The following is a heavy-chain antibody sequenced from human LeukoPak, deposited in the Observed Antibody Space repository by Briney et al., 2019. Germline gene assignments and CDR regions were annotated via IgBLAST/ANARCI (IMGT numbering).Heavy chain of an antibody. D-gene: IGHD2-15*01. CDR2: LYYSGST. Sequence: SETLSLTCTVSGYSISGYYWSWIRQPPGKSLEWIGYLYYSGSTTYNPSLKSRVTISVDTSKNQFSLKLSSVTAADTAVYYCARVGAGTPHYHYGMDVWGQGTTVTVSS. V-gene: IGHV4-59*01. CDR3: ARVGAGTPHYHYGMDV. CDR1: GYSISGYY. J-gene: IGHJ6*02.